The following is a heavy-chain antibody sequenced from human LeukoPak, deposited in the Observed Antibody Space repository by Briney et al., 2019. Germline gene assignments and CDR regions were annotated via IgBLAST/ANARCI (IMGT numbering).Heavy chain of an antibody. CDR2: INPSGGST. V-gene: IGHV1-46*01. D-gene: IGHD2-15*01. CDR1: GYTFTSYY. CDR3: ARDPGSSVGVVVVQHATDAFDI. J-gene: IGHJ3*02. Sequence: ASVKVSCKASGYTFTSYYMHWVRQAPGQGLEWMGIINPSGGSTSYAQKFQGRVTITADESTSTVYMEMTSLTSEDTAIYYCARDPGSSVGVVVVQHATDAFDIWGQGTMVTVSS.